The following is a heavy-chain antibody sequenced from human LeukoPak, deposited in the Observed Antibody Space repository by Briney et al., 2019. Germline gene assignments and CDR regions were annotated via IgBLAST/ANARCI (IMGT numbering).Heavy chain of an antibody. CDR3: VRGANRYDT. CDR1: VGSISTYY. V-gene: IGHV4-59*13. CDR2: INYSGST. Sequence: SETLSLTCTVSVGSISTYYWSWIRHPPEKGREWIGYINYSGSTNYNPSLKSRVIISVDTSKNQFSLKLNSVTAADTAVYYCVRGANRYDTWGQGTLVTASS. J-gene: IGHJ5*02.